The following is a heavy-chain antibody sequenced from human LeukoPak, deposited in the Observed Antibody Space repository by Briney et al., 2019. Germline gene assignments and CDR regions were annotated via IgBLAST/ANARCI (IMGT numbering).Heavy chain of an antibody. D-gene: IGHD3-9*01. Sequence: GGSLRLSCAASGFTFSNAWMSWVRQAPGKGLEWVGRIKSKTDGGTTDYAAPVKGRFTISRDDSKNTLYLQMNSLKTEDTAVYYCTTGWLYDILTDRDHWGQGTLVTVSS. CDR3: TTGWLYDILTDRDH. J-gene: IGHJ4*02. CDR1: GFTFSNAW. V-gene: IGHV3-15*01. CDR2: IKSKTDGGTT.